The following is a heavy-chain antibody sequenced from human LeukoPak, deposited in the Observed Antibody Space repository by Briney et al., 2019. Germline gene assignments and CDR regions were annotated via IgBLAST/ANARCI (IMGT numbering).Heavy chain of an antibody. CDR1: GGTFSSYA. Sequence: SVKVSCKASGGTFSSYAISWVRQAPGQGLEWMGRIIPIFGIANYAQKFQGRVTITADKSTSTAYMELSSLRAEDTAVYYCAREDGASSDYWGQGTLVTVSS. J-gene: IGHJ4*02. CDR2: IIPIFGIA. D-gene: IGHD3-10*01. V-gene: IGHV1-69*04. CDR3: AREDGASSDY.